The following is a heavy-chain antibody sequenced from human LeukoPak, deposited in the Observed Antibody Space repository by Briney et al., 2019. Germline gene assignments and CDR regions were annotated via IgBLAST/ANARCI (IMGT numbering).Heavy chain of an antibody. J-gene: IGHJ3*02. CDR1: ADSFSSHY. Sequence: SETLSLTCAVSADSFSSHYWSWIRQPPRKGLEWIGYISYIASTNYNPSLKSRVTISIDTSKNQFSLTLSSVTAADTAVYYCARDLVTVTKGFDIWGQGTMVSVSS. V-gene: IGHV4-59*11. CDR2: ISYIAST. D-gene: IGHD4-17*01. CDR3: ARDLVTVTKGFDI.